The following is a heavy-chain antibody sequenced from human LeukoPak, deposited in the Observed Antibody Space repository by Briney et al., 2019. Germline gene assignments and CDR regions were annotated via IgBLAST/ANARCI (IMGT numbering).Heavy chain of an antibody. D-gene: IGHD5-18*01. V-gene: IGHV4-59*01. CDR1: GGSISSYY. J-gene: IGHJ2*01. CDR3: ARVPRGYSYGSERYFDL. CDR2: IYYSGST. Sequence: SETLSLTCTVSGGSISSYYWSWIRQPPGKGLEWIGYIYYSGSTNYNPSLKSRVTISVDTSKNQFSLKLSSVTAADTAVYYCARVPRGYSYGSERYFDLWGRGTLVTVSS.